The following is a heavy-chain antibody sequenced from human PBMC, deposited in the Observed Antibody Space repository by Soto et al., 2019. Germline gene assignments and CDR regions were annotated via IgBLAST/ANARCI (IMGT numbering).Heavy chain of an antibody. J-gene: IGHJ5*02. CDR3: ARVVGAPNWFDP. V-gene: IGHV3-72*01. Sequence: EVQLVESGGGLVQPGGSLRLSCAASGFTFSDHQMDWVRQAPGKGLEWVGRSRNKANSYTTEYAAAVKGRFTISRDDSKNSLYLQMNSLKIEDTAVYYCARVVGAPNWFDPWGQGPLVTVSS. D-gene: IGHD1-26*01. CDR2: SRNKANSYTT. CDR1: GFTFSDHQ.